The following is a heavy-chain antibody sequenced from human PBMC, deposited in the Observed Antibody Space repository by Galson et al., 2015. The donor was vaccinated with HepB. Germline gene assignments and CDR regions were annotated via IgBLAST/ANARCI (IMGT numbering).Heavy chain of an antibody. J-gene: IGHJ4*02. Sequence: ETLSLTCAVYGGSFSGYYWSWIRQPPGKGLEWIGEINHSGSTNYNPSLKSRVTIPVDTSKNQFSLKLSSVTAADTAVYYCARGRKRYSSGCDLDYWGQGTLVTVSS. V-gene: IGHV4-34*01. CDR2: INHSGST. CDR1: GGSFSGYY. D-gene: IGHD6-19*01. CDR3: ARGRKRYSSGCDLDY.